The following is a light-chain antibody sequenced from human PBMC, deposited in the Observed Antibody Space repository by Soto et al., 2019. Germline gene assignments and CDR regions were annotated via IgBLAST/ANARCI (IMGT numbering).Light chain of an antibody. J-gene: IGKJ1*01. CDR2: DAS. CDR1: QSVSRN. CDR3: QQYNNWLWT. V-gene: IGKV3-15*01. Sequence: EIVMTQSPATLSVSPXEXATLSCRASQSVSRNVAWYQQKPGQAPRLLIHDASTRATGISVRFSGSGSGTEFTLTISSLQSEDFAVYYCQQYNNWLWTFGQGTKVEIK.